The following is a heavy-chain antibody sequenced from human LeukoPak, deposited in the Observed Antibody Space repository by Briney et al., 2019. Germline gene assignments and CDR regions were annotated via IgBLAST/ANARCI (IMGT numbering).Heavy chain of an antibody. CDR3: ARDRDDNPFDY. Sequence: PSETLSLTCTVPGGSISSSSYYWSWIRQPAGKGLEWIGRIYTSGSTNYNPSLKSRVTISVNTSKNQFSLKLSSVTAADTAVYYCARDRDDNPFDYWGQGTLVTVSS. CDR1: GGSISSSSYY. J-gene: IGHJ4*02. V-gene: IGHV4-61*02. D-gene: IGHD1-14*01. CDR2: IYTSGST.